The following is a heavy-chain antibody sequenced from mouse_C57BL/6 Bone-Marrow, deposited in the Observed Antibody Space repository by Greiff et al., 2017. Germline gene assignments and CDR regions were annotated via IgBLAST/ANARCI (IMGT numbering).Heavy chain of an antibody. CDR3: AVITTVVAPYAMDY. D-gene: IGHD1-1*01. Sequence: QVQLQQPGAELVRPGSSVKLSCKASGYTFTSYWMHWVKQRPIQGLEWIGNIDPSDSDTHYNQKFKDKATLTVDKSSSTAYMQLSSLTSEDSAVYYCAVITTVVAPYAMDYWGQGTSVTVSS. CDR1: GYTFTSYW. J-gene: IGHJ4*01. V-gene: IGHV1-52*01. CDR2: IDPSDSDT.